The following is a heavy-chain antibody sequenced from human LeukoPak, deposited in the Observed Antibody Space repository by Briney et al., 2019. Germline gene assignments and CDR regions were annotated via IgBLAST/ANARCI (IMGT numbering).Heavy chain of an antibody. Sequence: GGSLRLSCAASGFSFSDYYMTWIRQAPGKGLEWLSYISSSNGRIIYYADSVKGRFTISRDNTKNSLFLQMVSLRVEDTAVYYCARYYSDAFDVWGQGTVVTASP. D-gene: IGHD3-10*01. CDR1: GFSFSDYY. CDR2: ISSSNGRII. J-gene: IGHJ3*01. CDR3: ARYYSDAFDV. V-gene: IGHV3-11*04.